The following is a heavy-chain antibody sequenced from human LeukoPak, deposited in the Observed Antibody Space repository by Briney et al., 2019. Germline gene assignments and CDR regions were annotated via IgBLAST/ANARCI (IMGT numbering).Heavy chain of an antibody. Sequence: PGGSLGLSCAASGFTFSSYSMNWVRQAPGKGLEWVSYISSSSSTIYYADSVKGRFTISRDNAKNSLYLQMNSLRAEDTAVYYCARRDCSSTSCPYYYYGMDVWGQGTTVTVSS. CDR1: GFTFSSYS. CDR3: ARRDCSSTSCPYYYYGMDV. J-gene: IGHJ6*02. V-gene: IGHV3-48*01. CDR2: ISSSSSTI. D-gene: IGHD2-2*01.